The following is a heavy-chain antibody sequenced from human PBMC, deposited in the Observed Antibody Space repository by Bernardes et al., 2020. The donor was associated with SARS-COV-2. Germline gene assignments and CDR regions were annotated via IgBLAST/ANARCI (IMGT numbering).Heavy chain of an antibody. Sequence: GASLKISCQGSGYTFSNYWIGWVRQVPGRGPEWMGIIYPGDSHTKYSPAFQGHVTFSVDKFTTTAYVQWKSLQASDTAIYYCARQGGCSSSSSCSTDYYYGMDVWGQGTTVTVSS. V-gene: IGHV5-51*01. CDR2: IYPGDSHT. CDR3: ARQGGCSSSSSCSTDYYYGMDV. D-gene: IGHD2-2*01. CDR1: GYTFSNYW. J-gene: IGHJ6*02.